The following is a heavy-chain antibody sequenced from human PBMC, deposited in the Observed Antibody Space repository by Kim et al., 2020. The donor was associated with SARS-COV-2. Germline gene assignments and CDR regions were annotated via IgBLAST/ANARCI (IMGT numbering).Heavy chain of an antibody. D-gene: IGHD6-13*01. CDR1: GGSISSYY. CDR2: IYYSGST. J-gene: IGHJ5*02. Sequence: SETLSLTCTVSGGSISSYYWSWIRQPPGKGLEWIGYIYYSGSTNYTPSLKSRVTISVDTSKNQFSLKLSSVTAAETAVYYCARGGGYRSSWAQGWCDPWGQGTLVTVS. CDR3: ARGGGYRSSWAQGWCDP. V-gene: IGHV4-59*01.